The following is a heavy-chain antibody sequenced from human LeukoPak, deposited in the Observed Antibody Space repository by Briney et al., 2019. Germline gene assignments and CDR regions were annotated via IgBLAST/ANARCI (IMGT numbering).Heavy chain of an antibody. CDR1: GYTFTSYG. D-gene: IGHD3-10*01. CDR2: ISAYNGNT. Sequence: APVKVSCKASGYTFTSYGISWVRQAPGQGLEWMGWISAYNGNTNYAQKLQGRVTMTTDTPTSTAYMELRSLRSDDTAVYYCARVPLIWFGELCYFDYWGQGTLVTVSS. J-gene: IGHJ4*02. V-gene: IGHV1-18*01. CDR3: ARVPLIWFGELCYFDY.